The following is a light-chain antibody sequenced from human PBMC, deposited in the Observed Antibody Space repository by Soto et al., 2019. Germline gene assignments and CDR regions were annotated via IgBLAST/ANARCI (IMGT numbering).Light chain of an antibody. CDR3: QQYISAPLT. V-gene: IGKV1-8*01. J-gene: IGKJ4*01. Sequence: AIPMTQSPSSLSASIGDRVTITCRASQGISSHLAWYQLKPGKDPKLLIYAASSLESGVPSRFSGSGSGTDFTLTISSLQSEDFAAYYCQQYISAPLTFGGGTKVEIK. CDR1: QGISSH. CDR2: AAS.